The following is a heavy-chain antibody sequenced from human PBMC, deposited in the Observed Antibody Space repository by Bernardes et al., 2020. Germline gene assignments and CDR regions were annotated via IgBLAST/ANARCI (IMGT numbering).Heavy chain of an antibody. CDR1: GFTFSSYA. D-gene: IGHD3-22*01. Sequence: GGSLRLSCAASGFTFSSYAMSWVRQAPGKGLEWVSAISGSGGSTYYADSVKGRFTISRDNAKNSLYLQMNSLRDEDTAVYYCARDCHTYYYDSSGYYDYWGQGTLVTVSS. V-gene: IGHV3-23*01. J-gene: IGHJ4*02. CDR2: ISGSGGST. CDR3: ARDCHTYYYDSSGYYDY.